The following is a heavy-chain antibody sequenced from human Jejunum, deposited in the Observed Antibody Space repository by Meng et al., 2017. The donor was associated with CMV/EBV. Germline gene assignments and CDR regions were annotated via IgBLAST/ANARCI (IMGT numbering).Heavy chain of an antibody. J-gene: IGHJ4*02. V-gene: IGHV3-33*06. D-gene: IGHD7-27*01. CDR1: GFPFRSYA. Sequence: SCAASGFPFRSYAMHWIRQAPGKGLVWVAVISYDGSNKYYAASVKGRFTISRDNSKNTLYLQMNSLRAEDTAVYYCAKLGTGDDDYWGQGTLVTVSS. CDR2: ISYDGSNK. CDR3: AKLGTGDDDY.